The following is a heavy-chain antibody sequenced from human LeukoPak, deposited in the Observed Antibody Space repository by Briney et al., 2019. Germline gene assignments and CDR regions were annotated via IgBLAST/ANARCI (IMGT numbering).Heavy chain of an antibody. J-gene: IGHJ4*02. CDR2: LSGRGGST. CDR1: GFTFSSFA. Sequence: HSGGSLRLLCVASGFTFSSFAMTCLRQAPGKGLEGVSGLSGRGGSTYHARSVKVRFPIPRDNSKDTLFLQMHRLRTEATPVYYCAKGRSPYYYTSRDYWGQGTLVTVSS. V-gene: IGHV3-23*01. CDR3: AKGRSPYYYTSRDY. D-gene: IGHD3-22*01.